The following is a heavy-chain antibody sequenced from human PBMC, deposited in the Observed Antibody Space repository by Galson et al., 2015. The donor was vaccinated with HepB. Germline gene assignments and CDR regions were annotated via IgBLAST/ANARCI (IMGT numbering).Heavy chain of an antibody. CDR3: ALLPGAMDV. J-gene: IGHJ6*04. CDR2: ISSSSSYI. V-gene: IGHV3-21*01. CDR1: GFSFSTYN. Sequence: SLRLSCAASGFSFSTYNINWVRQAPGKGLEWVSSISSSSSYIYYADSVKGRFTISRDNAKNSLYLQMNSLRAEDTAVYYCALLPGAMDVWGKGTTVTVSA. D-gene: IGHD2-2*01.